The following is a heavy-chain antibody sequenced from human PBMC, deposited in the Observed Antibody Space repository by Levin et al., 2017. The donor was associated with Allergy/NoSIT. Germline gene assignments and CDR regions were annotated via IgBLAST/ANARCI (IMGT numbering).Heavy chain of an antibody. Sequence: ASETLSLTCAVYGGSFSGYYWSWIRQPPGKGLEWIGEINHSGSTNYNPSLKSRVTISVDTSKNQFSLKLSSVTAADTAVYYCARVERYYGSGSYYNKRYYFDYWGQGTLVTVSS. J-gene: IGHJ4*02. D-gene: IGHD3-10*01. V-gene: IGHV4-34*01. CDR3: ARVERYYGSGSYYNKRYYFDY. CDR2: INHSGST. CDR1: GGSFSGYY.